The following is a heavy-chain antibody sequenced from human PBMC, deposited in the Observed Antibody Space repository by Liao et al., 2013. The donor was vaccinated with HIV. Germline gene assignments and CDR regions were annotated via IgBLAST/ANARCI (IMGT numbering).Heavy chain of an antibody. J-gene: IGHJ4*02. CDR1: GGSISSYY. D-gene: IGHD3-22*01. V-gene: IGHV4-4*07. CDR2: IYTSGST. Sequence: QVQLQESGPGLVKPSETLSLTCTVSGGSISSYYWSWIRQPAGKGLEWIGRIYTSGSTNYNPSLKSRVTMSEDTSKNQFSLKLSSVTAADTAVYYCAGTYYYDSSGYSFDYWGQGTLVTVSS. CDR3: AGTYYYDSSGYSFDY.